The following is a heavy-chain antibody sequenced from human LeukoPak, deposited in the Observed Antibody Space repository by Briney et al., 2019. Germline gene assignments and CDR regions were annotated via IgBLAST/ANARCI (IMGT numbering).Heavy chain of an antibody. CDR1: GFTFSDYY. Sequence: GSLRLSCAASGFTFSDYYMSWIRQPPGKGLEWIGEIYHSGSTNYNPSLKSRVTISVDKSKNQFSLKLSSVTAADTAVYYCARDAKSAWVAFDYWGQGTLVTVSS. V-gene: IGHV4-34*01. J-gene: IGHJ4*02. CDR3: ARDAKSAWVAFDY. CDR2: IYHSGST. D-gene: IGHD2-8*01.